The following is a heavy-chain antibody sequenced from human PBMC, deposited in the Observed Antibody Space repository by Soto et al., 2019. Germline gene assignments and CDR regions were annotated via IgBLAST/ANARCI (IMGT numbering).Heavy chain of an antibody. V-gene: IGHV4-61*01. D-gene: IGHD3-22*01. J-gene: IGHJ4*02. CDR1: GGPLSRGSFY. Sequence: PSETLSLTCPVSGGPLSRGSFYWGWIREPPGKGLEWIGYIYYNGYPSYNPSLKSRVIISSDMSENQFSLKLSSVTAADTAVYYCARTGPSYYDFSAYFYWGQGTLVTVSS. CDR2: IYYNGYP. CDR3: ARTGPSYYDFSAYFY.